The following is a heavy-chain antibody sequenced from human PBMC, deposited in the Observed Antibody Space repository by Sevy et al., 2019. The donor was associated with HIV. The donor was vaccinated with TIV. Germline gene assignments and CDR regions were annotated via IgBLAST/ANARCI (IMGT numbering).Heavy chain of an antibody. V-gene: IGHV3-23*01. J-gene: IGHJ4*02. CDR1: GFSLSNYA. CDR3: AKGRIPRIGTLGPFDS. CDR2: KTGSAGVT. D-gene: IGHD1-26*01. Sequence: GGSLRLSCAASGFSLSNYAMSWVRQAPGKGLEWISTKTGSAGVTYYTDSVKGRFTISRDNSKNTLFLQMNSLSAEDTALYYCAKGRIPRIGTLGPFDSWGQGTLVTVSS.